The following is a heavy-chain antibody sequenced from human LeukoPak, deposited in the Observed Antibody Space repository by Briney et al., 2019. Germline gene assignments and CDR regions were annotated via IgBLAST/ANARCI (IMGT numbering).Heavy chain of an antibody. CDR2: INYSGST. Sequence: PSETLSLTCAVYGGSFSGYYWSWIRQPPGKGLEWIGEINYSGSTNYNPSLKSRVTISVDTSKNQFSLKLSSVTAADTAVYYCARLRVWYDFWSGPSDAFDIWGQGTMVTVSS. CDR3: ARLRVWYDFWSGPSDAFDI. D-gene: IGHD3-3*01. V-gene: IGHV4-34*01. J-gene: IGHJ3*02. CDR1: GGSFSGYY.